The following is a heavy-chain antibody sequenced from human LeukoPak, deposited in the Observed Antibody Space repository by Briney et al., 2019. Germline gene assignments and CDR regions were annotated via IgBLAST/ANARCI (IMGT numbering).Heavy chain of an antibody. CDR3: ARHGILTDHSIRY. D-gene: IGHD3-9*01. J-gene: IGHJ4*02. V-gene: IGHV4-39*01. CDR1: GGSLTTNTFY. Sequence: PSETLSLTCTLSGGSLTTNTFYWGWIREPPGKGPEWSGTVYYTGITHYNPSLKSRITISVDTSKNHFSLNLTSVTAADTAVYFCARHGILTDHSIRYWGQGLLVTVSS. CDR2: VYYTGIT.